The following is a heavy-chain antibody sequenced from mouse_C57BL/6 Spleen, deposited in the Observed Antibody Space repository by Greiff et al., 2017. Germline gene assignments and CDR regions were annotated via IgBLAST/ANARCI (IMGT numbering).Heavy chain of an antibody. J-gene: IGHJ3*01. CDR2: IDPSDSET. CDR1: GYTFTSYW. V-gene: IGHV1-52*01. D-gene: IGHD1-1*01. CDR3: ARADYYGSSYPLAY. Sequence: QVQLQQPGAELVRPGSSVKLSCKASGYTFTSYWMHWVKQRPIQGLEWIGNIDPSDSETHYNQKFKDKATLTVDKSSSTAYMQLSSLTSEDSAVYYCARADYYGSSYPLAYWGQGTLVTVSA.